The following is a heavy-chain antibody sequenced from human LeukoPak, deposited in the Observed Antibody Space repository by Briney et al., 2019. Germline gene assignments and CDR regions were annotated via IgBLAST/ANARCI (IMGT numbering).Heavy chain of an antibody. CDR2: INHSGST. V-gene: IGHV4-34*01. Sequence: SETLSLTCAVYGGSFSGYYWSWIRQPPGKGLEWIGEINHSGSTNYNPSLKSRVTISVDTSKNQFSLKLSSVTAADTAVYYCARVPQYYYDSSGYYYNGGYYYYGMDVWGQGTTVTVSS. CDR1: GGSFSGYY. D-gene: IGHD3-22*01. CDR3: ARVPQYYYDSSGYYYNGGYYYYGMDV. J-gene: IGHJ6*02.